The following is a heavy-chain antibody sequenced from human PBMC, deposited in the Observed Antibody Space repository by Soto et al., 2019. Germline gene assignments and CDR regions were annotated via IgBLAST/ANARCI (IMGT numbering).Heavy chain of an antibody. D-gene: IGHD3-22*01. J-gene: IGHJ2*01. V-gene: IGHV4-59*01. CDR3: ARPWTTRNYDNSYFDL. CDR2: IYYSGST. CDR1: GASIRSYY. Sequence: QVQLRESGPGLVKSSETLSLTCTVSGASIRSYYWSWIRQPPGKGLEWIGYIYYSGSTNYNPSLKSRVTISVDTSKSQFSHKLSSVTAADTAVYYCARPWTTRNYDNSYFDLWGRGTLFTVSS.